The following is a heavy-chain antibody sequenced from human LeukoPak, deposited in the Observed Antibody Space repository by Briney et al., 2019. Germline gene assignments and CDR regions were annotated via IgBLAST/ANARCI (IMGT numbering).Heavy chain of an antibody. CDR2: TYYSGST. Sequence: PSETLSLTCTVSGGSISSYYWSWIRQPPGKGLEWIGYTYYSGSTNYNPSLKSRVTISVDTSKNQFSLKLSSVTAADTAVYYCARGAYSSGWYGAFDIWGQGTMVTVSS. V-gene: IGHV4-59*08. CDR3: ARGAYSSGWYGAFDI. J-gene: IGHJ3*02. D-gene: IGHD6-19*01. CDR1: GGSISSYY.